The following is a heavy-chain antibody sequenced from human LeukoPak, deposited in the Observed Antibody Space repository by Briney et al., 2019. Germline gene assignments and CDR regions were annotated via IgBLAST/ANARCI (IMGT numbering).Heavy chain of an antibody. J-gene: IGHJ4*02. D-gene: IGHD3-10*02. CDR2: INGSGDAT. V-gene: IGHV3-23*01. CDR3: VKSDCGSDGCKLLSY. Sequence: PGGSLRLSCAASGFIFSHYTMTWVRQAPGKGLEWVSSINGSGDATKYADSVMGRFTISRDNSKNTVSLQMNYLRAEDTAVYYCVKSDCGSDGCKLLSYWGQGTLVIASS. CDR1: GFIFSHYT.